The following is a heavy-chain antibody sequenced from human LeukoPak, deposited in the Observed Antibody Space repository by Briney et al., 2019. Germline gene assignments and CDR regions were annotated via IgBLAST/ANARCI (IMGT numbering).Heavy chain of an antibody. CDR1: GGSISSGGYS. V-gene: IGHV4-30-2*01. J-gene: IGHJ3*02. Sequence: SQTLSLTCAVSGGSISSGGYSWSWIRQPPGKGLEWIGYIYHSGSTYYNPSLKSRVTISVDRSKNQFSLKLSSVTAADTAVYYCARVGIRYFDWDDAFDIWGQGTMVTVSS. CDR2: IYHSGST. CDR3: ARVGIRYFDWDDAFDI. D-gene: IGHD3-9*01.